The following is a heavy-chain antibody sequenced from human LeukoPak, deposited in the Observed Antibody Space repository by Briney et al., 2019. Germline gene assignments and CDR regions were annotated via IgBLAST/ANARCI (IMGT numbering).Heavy chain of an antibody. Sequence: GGSLRLSCAASGFTFSSSAMSWVRQVPGKGLEWVSGITGSAGSTHYADSVKGRFTISRDNTKNTLYLQMNSLRAEDTAIYYCAKSSYYDSSGYYREYYFDYWGQGTLVTVSS. J-gene: IGHJ4*02. V-gene: IGHV3-23*01. CDR1: GFTFSSSA. D-gene: IGHD3-22*01. CDR3: AKSSYYDSSGYYREYYFDY. CDR2: ITGSAGST.